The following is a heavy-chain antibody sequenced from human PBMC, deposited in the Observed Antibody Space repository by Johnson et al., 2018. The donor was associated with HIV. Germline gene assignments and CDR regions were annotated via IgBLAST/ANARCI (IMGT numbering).Heavy chain of an antibody. CDR2: ISNSGTTI. CDR3: ARKGSSGFGGMDALDI. Sequence: QVQLVESGGGLVQPGGSLRLSCAASGFTFSDYYVSWVRQAPEKGLEWVSYISNSGTTIYYAASVKGRFTISRDNAKKSLYLQMNSLRVEDTAVYYCARKGSSGFGGMDALDIWGQGTMVTVSS. CDR1: GFTFSDYY. V-gene: IGHV3-11*04. D-gene: IGHD3-22*01. J-gene: IGHJ3*02.